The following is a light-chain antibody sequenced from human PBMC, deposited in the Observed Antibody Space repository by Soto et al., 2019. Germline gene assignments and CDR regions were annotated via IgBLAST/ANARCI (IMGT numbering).Light chain of an antibody. J-gene: IGKJ1*01. CDR2: GAS. CDR1: QSVSSNS. Sequence: IVLTQSPGTLSVSPGERATLSCRAIQSVSSNSLAWYEQKPGQAPRLIIYGASRRAAGIPDSISGSGSGTDFTLTITRLEPEDFAVYYCQQYGSTPWTFGQGTKVDIK. CDR3: QQYGSTPWT. V-gene: IGKV3-20*01.